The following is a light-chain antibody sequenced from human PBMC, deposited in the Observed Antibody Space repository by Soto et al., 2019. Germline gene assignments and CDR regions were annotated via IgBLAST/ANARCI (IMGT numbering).Light chain of an antibody. CDR2: AAS. CDR1: RDVGSD. Sequence: QMTQSPSSLSASVGEKIIITCRASRDVGSDVSWYQQKPGQAPKLLIYAASNLYTGVPSRFSGSRSGTEFTLTISSLQPDDSATYYCQQYMTYSLTFGGGTKVDIK. J-gene: IGKJ4*01. CDR3: QQYMTYSLT. V-gene: IGKV1-17*01.